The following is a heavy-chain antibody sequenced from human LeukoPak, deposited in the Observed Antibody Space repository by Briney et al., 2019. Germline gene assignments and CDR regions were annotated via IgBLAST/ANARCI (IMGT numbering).Heavy chain of an antibody. CDR3: AKPTCSSTSCYSRMDAFDI. CDR2: ISGSGGST. V-gene: IGHV3-23*01. D-gene: IGHD2-2*01. CDR1: GFTFSSYA. Sequence: GGSLRLSCAASGFTFSSYAMSWVRQAPGKGLEWVSAISGSGGSTYYADSVKGRFTISRDNSKNTLYLQMNSLRAEDTAVYYCAKPTCSSTSCYSRMDAFDIWGPGTMVTVSS. J-gene: IGHJ3*02.